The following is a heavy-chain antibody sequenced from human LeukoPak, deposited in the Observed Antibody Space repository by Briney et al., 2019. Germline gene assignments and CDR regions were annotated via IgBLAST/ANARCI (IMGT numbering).Heavy chain of an antibody. CDR2: IYYSGST. D-gene: IGHD1-26*01. CDR1: GGSISSGDYY. V-gene: IGHV4-30-4*08. CDR3: VRGGEVSGSYGFGFDI. Sequence: SQTLSLTCTVSGGSISSGDYYWSWIRQPPGKGLESVVYIYYSGSTYSNPSLKRRVIISGDTSKNQFSLKLSSVTAADTAVYYCVRGGEVSGSYGFGFDIWGQGTMVTVSS. J-gene: IGHJ3*02.